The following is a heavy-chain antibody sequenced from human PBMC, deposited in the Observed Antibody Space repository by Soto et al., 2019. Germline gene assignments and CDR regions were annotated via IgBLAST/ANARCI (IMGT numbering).Heavy chain of an antibody. D-gene: IGHD3-22*01. CDR1: GGSISSGDYY. J-gene: IGHJ4*02. Sequence: SETLSLTCTVSGGSISSGDYYWSWIRQPPGKGLEWIGYIYYSGSTYYNPSLKSRVTISVDTSKNQFSLKLSSVTAADTAVYYCARAGGLQYYYDSSGYNFDYWGQGTLVTVSS. CDR2: IYYSGST. V-gene: IGHV4-30-4*01. CDR3: ARAGGLQYYYDSSGYNFDY.